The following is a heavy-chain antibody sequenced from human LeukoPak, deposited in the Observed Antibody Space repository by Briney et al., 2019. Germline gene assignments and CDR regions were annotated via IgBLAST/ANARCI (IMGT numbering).Heavy chain of an antibody. Sequence: GGSLRLSCAASGFTFSSNWMCWVRQDPGKGLEWVANINQDGSVKNYVDSVKGRFTISRDNAKNSLYLQMNSLRAEDTAVYYCVVTTCSYPFDYWGQGTLVTVSS. CDR3: VVTTCSYPFDY. J-gene: IGHJ4*02. D-gene: IGHD4-23*01. V-gene: IGHV3-7*01. CDR2: INQDGSVK. CDR1: GFTFSSNW.